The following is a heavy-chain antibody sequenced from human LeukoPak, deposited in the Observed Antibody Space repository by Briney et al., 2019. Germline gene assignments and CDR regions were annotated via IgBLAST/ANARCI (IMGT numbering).Heavy chain of an antibody. J-gene: IGHJ5*02. V-gene: IGHV4-31*03. Sequence: SETLSLTCTVSGGSISSGGYYWGWIRQHPGKGLEWIGYIYYSGSTYYNPSLKSRVTISVDTSKNQFSLKLSSVTAADTAVYYCARTTITIFGVVINNNWFDPWGQGTLVTVSS. CDR3: ARTTITIFGVVINNNWFDP. CDR2: IYYSGST. CDR1: GGSISSGGYY. D-gene: IGHD3-3*01.